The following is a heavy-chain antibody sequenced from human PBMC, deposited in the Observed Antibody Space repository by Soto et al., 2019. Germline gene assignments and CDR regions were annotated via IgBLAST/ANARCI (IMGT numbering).Heavy chain of an antibody. J-gene: IGHJ4*02. D-gene: IGHD2-21*02. CDR1: GDTFTDYY. V-gene: IGHV1-46*01. CDR3: Y. CDR2: VNPSGGHT. Sequence: QVQLVQSGAEVKKPGASVKVSCKASGDTFTDYYIHWVRQAPGQGLEWMGTVNPSGGHTTYAQHFLGRMTMTRDTSTSTLYYCARGGHVVVVTAALDYWGQGTLVTVSS.